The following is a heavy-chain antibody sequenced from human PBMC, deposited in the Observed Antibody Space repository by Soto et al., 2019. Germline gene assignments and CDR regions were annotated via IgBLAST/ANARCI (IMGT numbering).Heavy chain of an antibody. V-gene: IGHV3-66*01. Sequence: PGGSLRLSCAASGLTFSNYAMSWVRQAPGKGLEWVSVIYSGGSTYYADSVKGRFTISRDNSKNTLYLQMNSLRAEDTAVYYCARGDYGDYVCAFDIWGQGTMVTVSS. CDR3: ARGDYGDYVCAFDI. CDR1: GLTFSNYA. D-gene: IGHD4-17*01. CDR2: IYSGGST. J-gene: IGHJ3*02.